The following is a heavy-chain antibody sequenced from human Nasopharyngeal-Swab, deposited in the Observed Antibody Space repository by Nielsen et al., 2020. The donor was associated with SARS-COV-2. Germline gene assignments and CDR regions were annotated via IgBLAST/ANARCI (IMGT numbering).Heavy chain of an antibody. Sequence: GSLKISCAASGFTFDDYAMHWVRQAPGKGLEWVSLISGDGGSTYYTDSVKGRFTISRDNSKNSLYLQMNSLRTEDTALYYCAKDISSSGYYGMDVWGQGTTVTVSS. J-gene: IGHJ6*02. CDR2: ISGDGGST. D-gene: IGHD6-6*01. CDR1: GFTFDDYA. CDR3: AKDISSSGYYGMDV. V-gene: IGHV3-43*02.